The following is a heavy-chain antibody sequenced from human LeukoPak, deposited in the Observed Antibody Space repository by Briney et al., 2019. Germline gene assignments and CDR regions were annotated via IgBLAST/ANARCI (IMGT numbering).Heavy chain of an antibody. Sequence: GGSLRLSCAASGFTFSSYGMHWVRQAPGKGLEWVAVISYDGSNKYYADSVKGRFTISRDNSKNTPYLQMNSLRAEDTAVYYCAKYTDSSCWTGGYWGQGTLVTVS. CDR2: ISYDGSNK. CDR1: GFTFSSYG. CDR3: AKYTDSSCWTGGY. V-gene: IGHV3-30*18. D-gene: IGHD6-13*01. J-gene: IGHJ4*02.